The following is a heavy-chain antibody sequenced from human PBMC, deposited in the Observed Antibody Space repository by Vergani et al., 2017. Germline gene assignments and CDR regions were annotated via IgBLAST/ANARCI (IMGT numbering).Heavy chain of an antibody. D-gene: IGHD6-19*01. CDR1: GFTLGDYA. CDR2: IYYTGTT. Sequence: VHLVESGGGLVQPGRSLRLSCSGSGFTLGDYAMTWIRQPPGKGLEWIGTIYYTGTTYYNEAHKSRLTISVDTSKNQFSLNLTSVTAADTAVYYCTRHGRSGWAGYFQHWGQGTLVTASS. J-gene: IGHJ1*01. V-gene: IGHV4-30-2*03. CDR3: TRHGRSGWAGYFQH.